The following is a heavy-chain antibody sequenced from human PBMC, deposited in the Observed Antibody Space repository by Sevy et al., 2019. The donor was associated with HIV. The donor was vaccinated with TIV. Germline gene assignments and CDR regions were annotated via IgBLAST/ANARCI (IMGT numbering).Heavy chain of an antibody. CDR2: INPNSGDT. V-gene: IGHV1-2*02. Sequence: ASVKVSCKASGYTFTNYFMHWVRQAPGQGLEWMGWINPNSGDTKYAQKFQGRVTMTRDTSISAAYLDVTRLRSDDTATYYCARAYCSDGSCYEGAYWGQGTLVTVSS. CDR3: ARAYCSDGSCYEGAY. CDR1: GYTFTNYF. D-gene: IGHD2-15*01. J-gene: IGHJ4*02.